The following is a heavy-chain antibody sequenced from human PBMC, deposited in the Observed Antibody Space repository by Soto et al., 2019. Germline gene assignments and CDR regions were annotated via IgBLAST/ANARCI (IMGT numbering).Heavy chain of an antibody. CDR2: ISSSSSTI. Sequence: GSLRLSCAASGFTFSSYSMNWVRQAPGKGLEWVSYISSSSSTIYYADSVKGRFTISRDNAKNSLYLQMNSLRDEDTAVYYCARDLKGEYYDFWSGYYYYYYGMDVWGQGTTVTVSS. D-gene: IGHD3-3*01. V-gene: IGHV3-48*02. CDR1: GFTFSSYS. CDR3: ARDLKGEYYDFWSGYYYYYYGMDV. J-gene: IGHJ6*02.